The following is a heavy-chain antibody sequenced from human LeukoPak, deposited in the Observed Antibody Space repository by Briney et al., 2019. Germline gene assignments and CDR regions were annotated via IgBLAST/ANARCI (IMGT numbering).Heavy chain of an antibody. D-gene: IGHD3-10*01. CDR3: AKDSRGPIDY. CDR2: INHSGST. J-gene: IGHJ4*02. Sequence: SETLSLTCAVYGGSFSGYYWSWIRQPPGKGLEWIGEINHSGSTNYNPSLKSRVTISVDTSKNQFSLKLSSVTAADTAVYYCAKDSRGPIDYWGQGTLVTVSS. CDR1: GGSFSGYY. V-gene: IGHV4-34*01.